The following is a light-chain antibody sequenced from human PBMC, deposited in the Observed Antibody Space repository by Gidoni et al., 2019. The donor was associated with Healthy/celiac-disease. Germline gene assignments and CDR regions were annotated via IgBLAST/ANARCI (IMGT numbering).Light chain of an antibody. J-gene: IGKJ4*01. CDR1: QSVSSY. V-gene: IGKV3-11*01. CDR3: QQRSNGPLT. CDR2: DAS. Sequence: EIVLTQSPANLSLSPGERATLSCRASQSVSSYLAWYQQKPGQAPRLLIYDASNRATGIPARFSGSGSGTDFTLTTSSLEPEDFAVYYCQQRSNGPLTCGGGTKVEIK.